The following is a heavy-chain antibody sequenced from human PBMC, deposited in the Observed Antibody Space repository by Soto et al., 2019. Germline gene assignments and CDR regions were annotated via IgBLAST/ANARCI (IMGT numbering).Heavy chain of an antibody. J-gene: IGHJ6*02. CDR3: ARGNTFNYAGFDV. CDR2: MNAKSGDT. Sequence: QAHLEQSGAELKRPGASVKVSCKASGYTFSDFDINWLRQASGQGPEWMGWMNAKSGDTFFPQRYQSKFSMTWDTSLSTAYMEVGSLTSDDTAIYYCARGNTFNYAGFDVWGQGTTVAVSS. V-gene: IGHV1-8*01. D-gene: IGHD3-16*01. CDR1: GYTFSDFD.